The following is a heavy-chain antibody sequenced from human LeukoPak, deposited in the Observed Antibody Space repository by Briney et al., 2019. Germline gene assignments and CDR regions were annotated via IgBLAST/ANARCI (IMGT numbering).Heavy chain of an antibody. V-gene: IGHV3-53*01. D-gene: IGHD6-19*01. J-gene: IGHJ3*02. CDR1: GFTVSSNY. Sequence: PRGSLRLSCAASGFTVSSNYMSWVRQAPGKGLEWVSVIYSGGSTYYADSVKGRFTISRDNSKNTLYLQMNSLRAEDTAVYYCARERDSSGWSRGAFDIWGQGTMVTVSS. CDR3: ARERDSSGWSRGAFDI. CDR2: IYSGGST.